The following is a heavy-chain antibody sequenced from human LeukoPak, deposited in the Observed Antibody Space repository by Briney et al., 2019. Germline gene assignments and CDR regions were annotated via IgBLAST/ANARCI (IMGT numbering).Heavy chain of an antibody. Sequence: GGSLRLSCAASGFTFSSFGMHWVRQAPGKGLEWVAFIRFDGNNKYYADSVKGRFTISRDNSKNTLYLQMNSLRAEDTAVYYCAKDTGGFDLWGRGTLVTVSS. D-gene: IGHD2-8*02. V-gene: IGHV3-30*02. CDR2: IRFDGNNK. CDR1: GFTFSSFG. J-gene: IGHJ2*01. CDR3: AKDTGGFDL.